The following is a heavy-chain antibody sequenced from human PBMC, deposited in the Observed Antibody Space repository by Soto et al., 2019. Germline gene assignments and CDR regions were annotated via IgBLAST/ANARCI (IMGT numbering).Heavy chain of an antibody. Sequence: QVQLVESGGGVVKPGRSLRLSCAASGFTLSDFALHWVRQAPGKGLEWVALISNDGGNEHYGDSARRRFTISRDNSRHILYLQMTRLRVEDTAVYYCARAGAGRDVWGQGTTVTVSS. J-gene: IGHJ6*02. CDR1: GFTLSDFA. CDR3: ARAGAGRDV. D-gene: IGHD1-26*01. CDR2: ISNDGGNE. V-gene: IGHV3-30-3*01.